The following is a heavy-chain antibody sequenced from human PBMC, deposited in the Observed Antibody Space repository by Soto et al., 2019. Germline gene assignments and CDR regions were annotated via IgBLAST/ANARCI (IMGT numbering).Heavy chain of an antibody. CDR3: ARGLAPGLRGTNDY. D-gene: IGHD4-17*01. CDR1: GFTFSSYS. J-gene: IGHJ4*02. Sequence: GGSLRLSCAASGFTFSSYSMNWVRQAPGKGLEWVSYISSSSSTIYYADSVKGRFTISRDNAKNSLYLQMNSLRAEDTAVYYCARGLAPGLRGTNDYWGQGTLVTVSS. CDR2: ISSSSSTI. V-gene: IGHV3-48*01.